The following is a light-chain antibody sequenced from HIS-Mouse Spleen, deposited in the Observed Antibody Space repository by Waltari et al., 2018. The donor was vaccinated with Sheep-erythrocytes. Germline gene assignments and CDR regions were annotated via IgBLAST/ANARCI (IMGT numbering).Light chain of an antibody. Sequence: SYELTQPPSVSVSPGQTASITCSGYKLGDKYACWYQQKPGHSPVLVIYQDSKRPSGSPGRFSGSNSGNTATLTISGTQAMDEADYYCQAWDSSTVVFGGGTKLTVL. J-gene: IGLJ2*01. CDR2: QDS. CDR3: QAWDSSTVV. V-gene: IGLV3-1*01. CDR1: KLGDKY.